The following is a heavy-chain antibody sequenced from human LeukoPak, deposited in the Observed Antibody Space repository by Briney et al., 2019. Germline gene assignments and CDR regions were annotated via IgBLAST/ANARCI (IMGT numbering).Heavy chain of an antibody. CDR3: ARDRQMIY. V-gene: IGHV3-48*04. CDR2: ISSSGDAI. D-gene: IGHD3-16*01. Sequence: GGSLRLSCAASGFTFSSYNMNRVRQAPGKGLEWVSYISSSGDAIYYADSVKGRFTISRDNAKNSLSLQMNSLRADDTAVYYCARDRQMIYWGQGTLVTVSS. CDR1: GFTFSSYN. J-gene: IGHJ4*02.